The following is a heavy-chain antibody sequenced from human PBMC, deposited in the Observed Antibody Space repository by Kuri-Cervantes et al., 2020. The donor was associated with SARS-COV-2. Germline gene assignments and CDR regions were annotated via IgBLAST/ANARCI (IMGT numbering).Heavy chain of an antibody. D-gene: IGHD3-22*01. CDR2: IYYSGST. CDR3: ARGYYDSSLSGMDV. Sequence: SCAVSGGSISSSNWWSWVRQPPGKGLEWIGYIYYSGSTYYNPSLKSRVTISVDTSKNQFSLKLSSVTAADTAVYYCARGYYDSSLSGMDVWGQGTTVTVSS. CDR1: GGSISSSNW. J-gene: IGHJ6*02. V-gene: IGHV4-30-4*01.